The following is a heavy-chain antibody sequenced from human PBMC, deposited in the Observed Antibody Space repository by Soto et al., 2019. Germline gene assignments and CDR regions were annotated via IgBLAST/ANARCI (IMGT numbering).Heavy chain of an antibody. J-gene: IGHJ3*02. V-gene: IGHV4-59*01. CDR2: IYNIGST. CDR1: GGSISGYY. CDR3: ARDHPVDAFDI. Sequence: PSETLSLTCTVSGGSISGYYWSWLRQPPGKGLEWIGYIYNIGSTNYNPSLKSRVTISVDTSKNQFSLKLSSVTAADTAVYYCARDHPVDAFDIWGQGTMVTVSS.